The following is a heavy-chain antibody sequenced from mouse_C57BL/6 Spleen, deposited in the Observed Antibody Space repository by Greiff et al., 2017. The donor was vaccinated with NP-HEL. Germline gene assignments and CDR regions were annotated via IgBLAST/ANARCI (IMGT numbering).Heavy chain of an antibody. J-gene: IGHJ4*01. CDR2: IRNKANGYTT. CDR1: GFSFNTYA. CDR3: ARYKGSTYPYYYAMDY. D-gene: IGHD1-1*01. Sequence: EVMLVESGGGLVQPKGSLKLSCAASGFSFNTYAMNWVRQPPGKALEWLGFIRNKANGYTTEYSASVKGRFTISRDNSQSILYLQMNALRAEDSATYYCARYKGSTYPYYYAMDYWGQGTSVTVSS. V-gene: IGHV7-3*01.